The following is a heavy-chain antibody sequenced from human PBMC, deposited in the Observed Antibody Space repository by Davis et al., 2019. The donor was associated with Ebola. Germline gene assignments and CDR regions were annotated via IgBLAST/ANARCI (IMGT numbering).Heavy chain of an antibody. CDR3: ARVLIGGSGSYNHYYYYGMDV. J-gene: IGHJ6*02. CDR1: GFTFSNYG. Sequence: GESLKISCAASGFTFSNYGMHWVRQAPGKGLEWVAFKSDDGTNKYYADSVKGRFTISRDNSKNTLYLQMNSLRAEDTAVYYCARVLIGGSGSYNHYYYYGMDVWGQGTTVTVSS. CDR2: KSDDGTNK. V-gene: IGHV3-30*03. D-gene: IGHD3-10*01.